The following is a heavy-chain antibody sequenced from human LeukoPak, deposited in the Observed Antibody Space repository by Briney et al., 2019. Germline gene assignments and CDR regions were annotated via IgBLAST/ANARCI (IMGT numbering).Heavy chain of an antibody. V-gene: IGHV3-30-3*01. CDR2: VSYDGSNK. Sequence: GRSLRLSCAASGFTFSSYAMHWVRQAAGKGLEWVAVVSYDGSNKYYADSVKGRFTISRDISKNTLYLQMNSLRAEDTAVYYCARGSWWLVRGAASFESWGQGTLVTVSS. D-gene: IGHD3-10*01. CDR3: ARGSWWLVRGAASFES. CDR1: GFTFSSYA. J-gene: IGHJ4*02.